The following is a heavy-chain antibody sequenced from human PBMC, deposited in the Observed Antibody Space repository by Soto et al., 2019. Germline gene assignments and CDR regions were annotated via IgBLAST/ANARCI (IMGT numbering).Heavy chain of an antibody. J-gene: IGHJ5*02. CDR1: GGSLHNFL. CDR3: ARDRGGITVSSKPLGEWFDP. Sequence: SETPSLTCNFSGGSLHNFLLSWIRQTPRRGLEWHGGVQQGWAASYRSEGATPGYNPSLESRATISLDLPRNQFSLRLTSVTAADTAVYYCARDRGGITVSSKPLGEWFDPWGQGTLVTVSS. V-gene: IGHV4-59*01. CDR2: VQQGWAASYRSEGATP. D-gene: IGHD6-19*01.